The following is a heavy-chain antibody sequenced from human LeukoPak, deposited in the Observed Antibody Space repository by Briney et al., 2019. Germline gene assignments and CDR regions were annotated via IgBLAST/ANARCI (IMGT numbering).Heavy chain of an antibody. Sequence: GGSLRLSCAPSGFTFSSYWMSWVRQVPGKGMEWVATIKKDGSEKYYVDSVKGRFTISRDNAKNSLYLQMNSLSAEDTAVYYCARVFTFCSSTSCYLGYYYYYGMDVWGQGTTVTVSS. CDR1: GFTFSSYW. CDR3: ARVFTFCSSTSCYLGYYYYYGMDV. V-gene: IGHV3-7*03. CDR2: IKKDGSEK. D-gene: IGHD2-2*01. J-gene: IGHJ6*02.